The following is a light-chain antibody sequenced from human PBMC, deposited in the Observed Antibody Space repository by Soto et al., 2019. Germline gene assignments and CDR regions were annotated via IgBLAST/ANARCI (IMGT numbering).Light chain of an antibody. CDR3: SSYTSSNTRWV. J-gene: IGLJ3*02. Sequence: QSVLTQPASVSGSPGQSITISCTGTSTDVGTYSYVSWYQHHPGKAPKVIIYEVSNRPSGVANRFSGSKSDNTASLTISGLQAEDEAYYYCSSYTSSNTRWVFGGGTQLTVL. V-gene: IGLV2-14*01. CDR2: EVS. CDR1: STDVGTYSY.